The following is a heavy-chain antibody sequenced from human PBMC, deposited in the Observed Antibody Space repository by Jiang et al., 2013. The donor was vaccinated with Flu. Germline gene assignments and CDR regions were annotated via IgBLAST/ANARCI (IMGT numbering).Heavy chain of an antibody. CDR2: IYYSGGT. D-gene: IGHD5-12*01. CDR1: GGSITSDDYY. Sequence: GPALVKPSETLSLTCTVSGGSITSDDYYWVWIRQPPGKGLEWIGSIYYSGGTYYNPSLKSRVTLSVDTSKNHFSLKLRFVTAADTAVYYCARAEKYSGFELPYFIYWGQGLLVTVSS. V-gene: IGHV4-39*07. CDR3: ARAEKYSGFELPYFIY. J-gene: IGHJ4*02.